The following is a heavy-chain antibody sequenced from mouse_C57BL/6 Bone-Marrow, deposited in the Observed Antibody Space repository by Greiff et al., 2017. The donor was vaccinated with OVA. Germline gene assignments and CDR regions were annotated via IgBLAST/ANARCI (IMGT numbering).Heavy chain of an antibody. Sequence: VQLQQSGPELVKPGASVKISCKASGYSFTGYYMNWVKQSPEKSLEWIGEINPSTGGTTYNQKFKAKATLTVDKSSSTAYMQLKSLTSEDSAVYDCARDNYVDYAMDYWGQGTSVTVSS. V-gene: IGHV1-42*01. J-gene: IGHJ4*01. CDR3: ARDNYVDYAMDY. D-gene: IGHD1-3*01. CDR2: INPSTGGT. CDR1: GYSFTGYY.